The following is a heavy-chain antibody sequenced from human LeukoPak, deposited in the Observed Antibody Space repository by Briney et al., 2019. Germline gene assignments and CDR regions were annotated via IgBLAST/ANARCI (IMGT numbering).Heavy chain of an antibody. D-gene: IGHD2-2*01. CDR2: IIPILGIA. J-gene: IGHJ5*02. V-gene: IGHV1-69*04. CDR1: GGTFGSYA. Sequence: SVKVSCKASGGTFGSYAISWVRQAPGQGLEWMGRIIPILGIANYAQKFQGRVTMTRNTSISTAYMELSSLRSEDTAVYYCARGPAIPAAIGNWFDPWGQGTLVTVSS. CDR3: ARGPAIPAAIGNWFDP.